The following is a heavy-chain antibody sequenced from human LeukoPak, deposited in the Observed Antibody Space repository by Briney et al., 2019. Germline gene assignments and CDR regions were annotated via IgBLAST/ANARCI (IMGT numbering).Heavy chain of an antibody. CDR2: ISSSSSYI. CDR3: ARGTQYSSSFNY. D-gene: IGHD6-13*01. Sequence: PGGSLRLSCAASGFTFSSYSMNWVHQAPGKGLEWVSSISSSSSYIYYADSVKGRFTISRDNAKNSLYLQMNSLRAEDTAVYYCARGTQYSSSFNYWGQGTLVTVSS. J-gene: IGHJ4*02. CDR1: GFTFSSYS. V-gene: IGHV3-21*01.